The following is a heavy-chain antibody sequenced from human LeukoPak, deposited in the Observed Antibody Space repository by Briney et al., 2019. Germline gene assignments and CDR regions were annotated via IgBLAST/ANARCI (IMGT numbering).Heavy chain of an antibody. J-gene: IGHJ6*02. CDR3: ARHPDFWSGYYGSYYYYGMDV. D-gene: IGHD3-3*01. Sequence: SETLSLTCTVSGGSISSSTYYWGWIRQPPGKGLEWIGSIYYSGSTYYNPSLKSRVTISVDTSKNQFSLKLSSVTAADTAVCYCARHPDFWSGYYGSYYYYGMDVWGQGTTVTVSS. V-gene: IGHV4-39*01. CDR2: IYYSGST. CDR1: GGSISSSTYY.